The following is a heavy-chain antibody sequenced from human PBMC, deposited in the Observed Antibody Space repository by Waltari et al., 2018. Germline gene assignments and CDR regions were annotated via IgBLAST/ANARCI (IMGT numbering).Heavy chain of an antibody. CDR3: ASPAAITGTTFDY. D-gene: IGHD1-7*01. CDR1: GGSFSGYY. V-gene: IGHV4-34*11. CDR2: IYYSGST. J-gene: IGHJ4*02. Sequence: QVQLQQWGAGLLKPSETLSLTCAVYGGSFSGYYWRWLRQPPGKGLEWIGYIYYSGSTNYNPSLKSRVTISVDTPKNQFSLKLSSVTAADTAVYYCASPAAITGTTFDYWGQGTLVTVSS.